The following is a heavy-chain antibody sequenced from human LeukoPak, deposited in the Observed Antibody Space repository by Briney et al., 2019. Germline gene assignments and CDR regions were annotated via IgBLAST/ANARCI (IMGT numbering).Heavy chain of an antibody. V-gene: IGHV5-51*01. CDR3: AALTYYYDSSGYDAFDI. J-gene: IGHJ3*02. CDR2: IYPGDSDT. D-gene: IGHD3-22*01. Sequence: GESLKISCKGSGYRFTSYWIGWVRQMPGKGLEWMGIIYPGDSDTRYSPSFQGQVTISVDKSISTAYLQWNSLKASDTAMYYCAALTYYYDSSGYDAFDIWGQGTMVTVPS. CDR1: GYRFTSYW.